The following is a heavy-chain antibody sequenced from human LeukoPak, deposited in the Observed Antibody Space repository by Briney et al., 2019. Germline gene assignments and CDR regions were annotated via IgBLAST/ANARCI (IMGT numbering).Heavy chain of an antibody. J-gene: IGHJ4*02. Sequence: ASVKVSCKASGYTFTGYYMHWVRQAPGQGLEWMGWINPNSGGTNYAQKFQGRVTMTRDTSISTAYMELSRLRSDDTAVYYCARDPIFDYSGGYEGGFFDYWGQGTLVTVSS. CDR1: GYTFTGYY. CDR2: INPNSGGT. D-gene: IGHD2-15*01. CDR3: ARDPIFDYSGGYEGGFFDY. V-gene: IGHV1-2*02.